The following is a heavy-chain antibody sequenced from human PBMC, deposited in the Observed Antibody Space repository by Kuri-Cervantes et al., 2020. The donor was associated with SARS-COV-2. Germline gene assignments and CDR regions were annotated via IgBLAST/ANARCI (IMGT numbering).Heavy chain of an antibody. D-gene: IGHD7-27*01. CDR3: ARGLRMGKSLDY. Sequence: GESLKISCAASGFTFSDYYITWIRQAPGKGLEWVSYISNSGSTIHYADSVKGRFTISRDNAKNSVYLQMNSLRAEDTAMYYCARGLRMGKSLDYWGQGTLVTVSS. J-gene: IGHJ4*02. CDR2: ISNSGSTI. V-gene: IGHV3-11*04. CDR1: GFTFSDYY.